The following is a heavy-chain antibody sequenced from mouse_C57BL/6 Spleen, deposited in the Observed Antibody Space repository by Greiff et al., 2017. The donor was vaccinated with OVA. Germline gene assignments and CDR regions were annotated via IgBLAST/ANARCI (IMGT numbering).Heavy chain of an antibody. CDR1: GFTFSDYY. Sequence: DVMLVESGGGLVQPGGSLKLSCAASGFTFSDYYMYWVRQTPEKRLEWVAYISNGGGSTYYPDTVKGRFTISRDNAKNTLYLQMSRLKSEDTAMYYCARDFLYEDYDDGFAYWGQGTLVTVSA. CDR3: ARDFLYEDYDDGFAY. D-gene: IGHD2-4*01. J-gene: IGHJ3*01. CDR2: ISNGGGST. V-gene: IGHV5-12*01.